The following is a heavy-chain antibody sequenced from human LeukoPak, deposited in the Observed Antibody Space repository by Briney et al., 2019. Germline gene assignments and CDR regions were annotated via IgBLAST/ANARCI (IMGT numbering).Heavy chain of an antibody. V-gene: IGHV3-48*04. Sequence: PGGSLRLSCAASGFTFSSYGMHWVRQAPGKGLEWVSYISSSGSTIYYADSVKGRFTISRDNDKNSLYLQMNSLRAEDTAVYYCARERTRQQLAPNNWFDPWGQGTLVTVSS. CDR3: ARERTRQQLAPNNWFDP. J-gene: IGHJ5*02. D-gene: IGHD6-13*01. CDR1: GFTFSSYG. CDR2: ISSSGSTI.